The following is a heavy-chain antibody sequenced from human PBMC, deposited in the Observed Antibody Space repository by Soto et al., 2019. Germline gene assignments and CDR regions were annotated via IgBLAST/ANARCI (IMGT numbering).Heavy chain of an antibody. CDR2: IKSKTDGGTT. CDR1: GFTFSNAW. Sequence: GGSLRLSCAASGFTFSNAWMNWVRQAPGKGLEWVGRIKSKTDGGTTDYAAPVKGRSTISRDDSKNTLYLQMNSLKTEDTAVYYCTTDPVTMIVVVPSSGWGQGTLVTVSS. V-gene: IGHV3-15*07. CDR3: TTDPVTMIVVVPSSG. J-gene: IGHJ4*02. D-gene: IGHD3-22*01.